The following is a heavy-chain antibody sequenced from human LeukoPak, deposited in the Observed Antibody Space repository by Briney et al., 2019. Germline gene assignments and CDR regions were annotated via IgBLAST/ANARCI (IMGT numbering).Heavy chain of an antibody. CDR1: GGSISSSSYY. V-gene: IGHV4-39*01. CDR2: IYYSGST. J-gene: IGHJ4*02. Sequence: PSETLSLTCTVSGGSISSSSYYWGWIRQPPGKGLEWIGSIYYSGSTCYNPSLKSRVTISVDTSKNQFSLKLSSVTAADTAVYYCARRVSIFGVVTFDYWGQGTLVTVSS. CDR3: ARRVSIFGVVTFDY. D-gene: IGHD3-3*01.